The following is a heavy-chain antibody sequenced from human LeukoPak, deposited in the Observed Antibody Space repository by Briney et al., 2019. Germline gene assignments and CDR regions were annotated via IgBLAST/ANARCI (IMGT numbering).Heavy chain of an antibody. V-gene: IGHV1-69*05. Sequence: SVKVSCKASGGTFSSYAISWVRQAPGQGLEWMGGIIPIFGTANCAQKFQGRVTITTDESTSTAYMELSSLRSEDTAVYYCARRASSWSLWFDPWGQGTLVTVSS. CDR2: IIPIFGTA. CDR1: GGTFSSYA. J-gene: IGHJ5*02. D-gene: IGHD6-13*01. CDR3: ARRASSWSLWFDP.